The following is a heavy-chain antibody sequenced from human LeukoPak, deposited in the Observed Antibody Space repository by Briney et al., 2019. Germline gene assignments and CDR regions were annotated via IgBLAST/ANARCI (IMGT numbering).Heavy chain of an antibody. Sequence: GGSLRLSCAASGLTFSSYAMSWVRQAPGKGLEWVSAISGSGGSTYYADSVKGRFTISRDNSKNTLYLQMNSLRAEDTAVYYCAKGGLRRNCSGGSCYSFLVFRGQGTLVTVSS. V-gene: IGHV3-23*01. CDR1: GLTFSSYA. CDR3: AKGGLRRNCSGGSCYSFLVF. D-gene: IGHD2-15*01. CDR2: ISGSGGST. J-gene: IGHJ4*02.